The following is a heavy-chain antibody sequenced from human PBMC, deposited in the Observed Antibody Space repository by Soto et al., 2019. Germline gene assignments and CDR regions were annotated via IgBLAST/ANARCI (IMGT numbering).Heavy chain of an antibody. D-gene: IGHD2-8*02. J-gene: IGHJ4*02. V-gene: IGHV1-18*01. CDR3: SRGQAFTAGTAGDY. Sequence: ASVKVSCKASGYTFNTYGITWVRKAHGQGLEWMGWINPYNRNTKFAQKLQDRVTMTTDTSANTAFMELRSLRSDDTAVYYCSRGQAFTAGTAGDYWGQGTLVTVSS. CDR1: GYTFNTYG. CDR2: INPYNRNT.